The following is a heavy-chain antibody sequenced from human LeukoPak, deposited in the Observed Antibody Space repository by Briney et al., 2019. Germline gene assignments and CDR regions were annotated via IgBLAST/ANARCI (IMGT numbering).Heavy chain of an antibody. CDR3: ARGASSGYYGGDFDY. J-gene: IGHJ4*02. CDR2: IKQDESQK. D-gene: IGHD3-22*01. Sequence: PGGSLRLSCAASGFSFSSFWMIWVRQAPGKGLEWVASIKQDESQKFYVDSVKGRFTVSRDNANNLLYLQLNSLRAEDTAVYYCARGASSGYYGGDFDYWGQGTLVTVSS. CDR1: GFSFSSFW. V-gene: IGHV3-7*01.